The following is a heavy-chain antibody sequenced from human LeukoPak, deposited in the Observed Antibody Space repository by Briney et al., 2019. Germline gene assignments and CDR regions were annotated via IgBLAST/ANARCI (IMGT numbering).Heavy chain of an antibody. D-gene: IGHD1-26*01. Sequence: LGGSLRLSCAVSGFTFSSYEMNWVRQAPGKGLEWVSYISSSGSTIYYADSVKGRFTISRDNAKNSLYLQMNSLRAEDTAVYYCAQVGATTEGYWGQGTLVTVSS. CDR1: GFTFSSYE. CDR2: ISSSGSTI. V-gene: IGHV3-48*03. J-gene: IGHJ4*02. CDR3: AQVGATTEGY.